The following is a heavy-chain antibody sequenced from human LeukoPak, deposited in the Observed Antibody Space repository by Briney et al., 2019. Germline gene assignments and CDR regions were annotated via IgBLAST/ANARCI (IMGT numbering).Heavy chain of an antibody. CDR3: ARDFVGAQKYCSSTSCYEVYYYYYGMDV. CDR1: GYTFTSNY. D-gene: IGHD2-2*01. V-gene: IGHV1-46*01. CDR2: IYPRDGST. J-gene: IGHJ6*02. Sequence: GASVKVSCKASGYTFTSNYIHWVRQAPGQGLEWMGMIYPRDGSTSYAQKFQGRVTITRDTSASTAYMELSSLRSEDTAVYYCARDFVGAQKYCSSTSCYEVYYYYYGMDVWGQGTTVTVSS.